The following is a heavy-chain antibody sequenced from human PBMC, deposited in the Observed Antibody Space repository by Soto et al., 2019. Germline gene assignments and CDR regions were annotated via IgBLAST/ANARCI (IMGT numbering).Heavy chain of an antibody. D-gene: IGHD6-25*01. V-gene: IGHV1-69*13. CDR3: ARQGAALRDYYYGMDV. CDR2: IIPIFGTA. J-gene: IGHJ6*02. CDR1: GGTFSRYA. Sequence: GASVKVSCKASGGTFSRYAISWVRQAPGQGLEWMGGIIPIFGTANYAQKFQGRVTITADESTSTAYMELSSLRSEDTAVYYCARQGAALRDYYYGMDVWGQGTTVTVSS.